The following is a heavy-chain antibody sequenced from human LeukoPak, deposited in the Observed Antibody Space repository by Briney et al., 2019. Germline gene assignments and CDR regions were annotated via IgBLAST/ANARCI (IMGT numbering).Heavy chain of an antibody. CDR2: IYTSGST. Sequence: SETLSLTCTVSGGSISSYYWSWIRQPAGKGLEWIGRIYTSGSTNYNPSLKSRVTMSVDTSKNQFSLKLTSVTAADTAVYYCAGGDSTHYYYYYYMDVWGKGTTVTVSS. V-gene: IGHV4-4*07. CDR1: GGSISSYY. J-gene: IGHJ6*03. CDR3: AGGDSTHYYYYYYMDV. D-gene: IGHD2/OR15-2a*01.